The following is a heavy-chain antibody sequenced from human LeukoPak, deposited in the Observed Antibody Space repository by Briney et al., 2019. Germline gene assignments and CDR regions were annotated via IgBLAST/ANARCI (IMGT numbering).Heavy chain of an antibody. Sequence: ASVNVSCKASGYTFTGYYMHWVRQAPGQGLDWMGWINPNSGGTNYAQKFQGRVTMTRDTSISTAYMELSRLRSDDTAVYYCARDHYGDLGAFDIWGQGTMVTVSS. D-gene: IGHD3-10*01. V-gene: IGHV1-2*02. J-gene: IGHJ3*02. CDR1: GYTFTGYY. CDR3: ARDHYGDLGAFDI. CDR2: INPNSGGT.